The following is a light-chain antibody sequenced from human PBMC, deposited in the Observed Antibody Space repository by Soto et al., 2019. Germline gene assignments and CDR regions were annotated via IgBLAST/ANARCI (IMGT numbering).Light chain of an antibody. V-gene: IGLV2-8*01. CDR2: EVS. CDR1: SSDVGGYNY. J-gene: IGLJ1*01. Sequence: QSALTQPASVSGSPGQSITISCPGTSSDVGGYNYVSWYQQHPGKALKLMIYEVSKRPSGASDRFSGTKSGNTASLTVSGLQAEDEADYYCASYAGNKYVFGTGTKVTV. CDR3: ASYAGNKYV.